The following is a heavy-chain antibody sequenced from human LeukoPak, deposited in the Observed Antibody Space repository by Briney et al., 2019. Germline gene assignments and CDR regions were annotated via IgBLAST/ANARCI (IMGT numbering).Heavy chain of an antibody. CDR3: ARGREGSSSSDETTSTFDY. D-gene: IGHD6-6*01. CDR1: GGSISSYY. CDR2: IYTSGST. V-gene: IGHV4-4*07. Sequence: SETLSLTCTVSGGSISSYYWSWIRQPAGKGLEWIGRIYTSGSTNYNPSLKSRVTMSVDTSKNQFSLKLSSVTAADTAVYYCARGREGSSSSDETTSTFDYWGQGTLVTVSS. J-gene: IGHJ4*02.